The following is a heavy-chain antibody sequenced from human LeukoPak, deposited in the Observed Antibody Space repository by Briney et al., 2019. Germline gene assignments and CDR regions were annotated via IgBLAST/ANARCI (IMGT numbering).Heavy chain of an antibody. D-gene: IGHD6-19*01. CDR2: TYYGSKWYN. CDR3: ARGSPRHLDY. V-gene: IGHV6-1*01. J-gene: IGHJ4*02. Sequence: SQTLSLTCAISGDSVSSNSATWNWIRQSPSRGLEWLGRTYYGSKWYNEYAVSVKSRITINPDTSKNQFSLQLNSVTPDDTAVYFCARGSPRHLDYWGQGTLVTVSS. CDR1: GDSVSSNSAT.